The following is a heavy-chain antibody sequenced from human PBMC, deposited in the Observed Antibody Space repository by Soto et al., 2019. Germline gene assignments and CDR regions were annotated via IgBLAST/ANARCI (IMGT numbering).Heavy chain of an antibody. CDR2: IYHSGST. CDR3: ARGAATVTPGWFDP. CDR1: GYSISSGYY. D-gene: IGHD4-17*01. Sequence: SETLSLTCAVSGYSISSGYYWGWIRQTPGKGLEWIASIYHSGSTYYNPSLKSRVTISVDTSKNQFSLNLTSVSAADTAVYSCARGAATVTPGWFDPWGQGIRVAASS. J-gene: IGHJ5*02. V-gene: IGHV4-38-2*01.